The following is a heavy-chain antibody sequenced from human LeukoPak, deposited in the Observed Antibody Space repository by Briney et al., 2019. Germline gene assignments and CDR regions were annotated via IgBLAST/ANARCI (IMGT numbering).Heavy chain of an antibody. Sequence: ASVKVSCKSSGYTSSSYGISWMRQAPGQGPEWMGWISTYNGNTSYAQKFQGRVTMTTDTSTSTAYMELRSLRSDDTAVYYCARDVPGSIGTTARFDPWGQGTLVTVSS. CDR3: ARDVPGSIGTTARFDP. CDR2: ISTYNGNT. V-gene: IGHV1-18*04. J-gene: IGHJ5*02. CDR1: GYTSSSYG. D-gene: IGHD1-1*01.